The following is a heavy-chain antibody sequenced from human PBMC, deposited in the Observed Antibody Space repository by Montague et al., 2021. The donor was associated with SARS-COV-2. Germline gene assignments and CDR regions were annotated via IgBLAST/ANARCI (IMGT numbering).Heavy chain of an antibody. CDR3: ARSSSPSITICGVSNTSWYFDL. Sequence: TLSLTCTVSGGSISSGGYYWSWIRQHPGKGLEWIGYIYYSGSTYYNPSLKSRVTISVDTSKNQFSLKLSSVTAADTAVYYCARSSSPSITICGVSNTSWYFDLWGRGTLGTVSS. CDR1: GGSISSGGYY. J-gene: IGHJ2*01. V-gene: IGHV4-31*03. CDR2: IYYSGST. D-gene: IGHD3-3*01.